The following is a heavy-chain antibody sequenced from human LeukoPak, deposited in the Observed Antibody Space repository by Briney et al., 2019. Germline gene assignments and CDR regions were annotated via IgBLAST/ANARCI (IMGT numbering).Heavy chain of an antibody. CDR1: GFTVSNNY. CDR2: IYSGGST. V-gene: IGHV3-66*01. J-gene: IGHJ3*02. CDR3: ALSYDYDHPGALDI. D-gene: IGHD3-22*01. Sequence: GGSLRLSCAASGFTVSNNYMSWVRQAPGKGLEWVSVIYSGGSTYYADSVKGRFTISRDNAKNTVFLQMYSLRAEDTAIYYCALSYDYDHPGALDIWGQGTMVTVSS.